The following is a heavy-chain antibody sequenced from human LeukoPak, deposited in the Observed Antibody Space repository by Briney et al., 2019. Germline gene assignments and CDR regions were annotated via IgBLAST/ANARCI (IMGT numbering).Heavy chain of an antibody. CDR2: IRNRGST. J-gene: IGHJ4*02. CDR3: ARALVGATRGGFDY. Sequence: PSETLSLTCTVSGGSISSYYWSWIRQPPGKGLESIGYIRNRGSTNYNPSLKSRVTISVDTSKNQFSLKLSSVTAADTAVYYCARALVGATRGGFDYWGQGTLVTVSS. CDR1: GGSISSYY. V-gene: IGHV4-59*01. D-gene: IGHD1-26*01.